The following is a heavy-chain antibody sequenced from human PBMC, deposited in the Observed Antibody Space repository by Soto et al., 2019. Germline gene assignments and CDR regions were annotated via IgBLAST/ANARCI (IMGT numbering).Heavy chain of an antibody. J-gene: IGHJ4*02. Sequence: QVQLVESGGGVVQPGRSLRLSCAASGFTFSSYAMHWVRQAPGKGLEWVAVISYDGSNKYYADSVKGRFTISRDNSKNTLYLQMNSLRAEDTAVYYCARDKAAVAGTRGVDYWGQGTLVTVSS. V-gene: IGHV3-30-3*01. D-gene: IGHD6-19*01. CDR2: ISYDGSNK. CDR1: GFTFSSYA. CDR3: ARDKAAVAGTRGVDY.